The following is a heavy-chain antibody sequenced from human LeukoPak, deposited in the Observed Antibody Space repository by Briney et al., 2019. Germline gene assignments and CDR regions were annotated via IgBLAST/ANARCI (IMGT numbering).Heavy chain of an antibody. D-gene: IGHD6-13*01. CDR1: GFTFSSYA. CDR3: AKDQGGSSSWYSKFDY. J-gene: IGHJ4*02. V-gene: IGHV3-23*01. CDR2: TSGSGGST. Sequence: GGSLRLSCAASGFTFSSYAMSWVRQAPGKGLEWVSATSGSGGSTYYADSVKGRFTISRDNSKNTLYLQMNSLRAEDTAVYYCAKDQGGSSSWYSKFDYWGQGTLVTVSS.